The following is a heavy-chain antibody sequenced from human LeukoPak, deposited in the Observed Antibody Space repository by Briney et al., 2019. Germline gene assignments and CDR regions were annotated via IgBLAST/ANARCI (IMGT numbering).Heavy chain of an antibody. J-gene: IGHJ4*02. CDR2: IKPDGSEK. Sequence: GGSLRLSCAAFGFRFSTYWMSWVRQAPGKGLEWVANIKPDGSEKYHGDSVKGRFTISRDNAKSSLYLQMNSLRAEDTARYYCVRDDCGGHEFWGQGSLVIVSS. CDR3: VRDDCGGHEF. V-gene: IGHV3-7*05. CDR1: GFRFSTYW. D-gene: IGHD4-23*01.